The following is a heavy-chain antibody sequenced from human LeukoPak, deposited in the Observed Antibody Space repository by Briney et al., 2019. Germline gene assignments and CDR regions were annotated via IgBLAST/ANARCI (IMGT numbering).Heavy chain of an antibody. Sequence: SGTLSLTCTVSGGSISSSNWWSWVRQPPGKGLEWIGEIYHSGSTNYNPSLKSRVTISIDKSKNQFSLKLSSVTAADTAVYYCARDDIDILATFDYWGQGTLVTVSS. CDR3: ARDDIDILATFDY. CDR1: GGSISSSNW. D-gene: IGHD3-9*01. V-gene: IGHV4-4*02. J-gene: IGHJ4*02. CDR2: IYHSGST.